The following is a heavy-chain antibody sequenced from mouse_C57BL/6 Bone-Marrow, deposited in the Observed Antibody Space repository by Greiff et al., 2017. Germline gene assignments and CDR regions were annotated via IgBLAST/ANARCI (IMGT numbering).Heavy chain of an antibody. CDR3: ARGYDYRLGYYYAMDY. D-gene: IGHD2-4*01. CDR1: GYTFTSYW. J-gene: IGHJ4*01. V-gene: IGHV1-72*01. Sequence: QVQLQQPGAELVKPGASVKLSCKASGYTFTSYWMHWVKQRPGRGLEWIGRIDPNSGGTKYNEKFKSKATLTVDKPSSTAYMQLSSLTSEDSAVYYWARGYDYRLGYYYAMDYWGQGTSVTVSS. CDR2: IDPNSGGT.